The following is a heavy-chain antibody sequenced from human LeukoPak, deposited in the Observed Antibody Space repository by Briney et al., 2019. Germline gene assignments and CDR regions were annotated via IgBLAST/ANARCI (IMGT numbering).Heavy chain of an antibody. J-gene: IGHJ4*02. CDR1: GFTFSSYG. CDR2: ISSSSSTI. V-gene: IGHV3-48*04. CDR3: ASHRGPRIQLWLQFDY. Sequence: PGGSLRLSCAASGFTFSSYGMQWVRQAPGKGLEWVSYISSSSSTIYYADSVKGRFTISRDNAKNSLYLQMNSLRAEDTAVYYCASHRGPRIQLWLQFDYWGQGTLVTVSS. D-gene: IGHD5-18*01.